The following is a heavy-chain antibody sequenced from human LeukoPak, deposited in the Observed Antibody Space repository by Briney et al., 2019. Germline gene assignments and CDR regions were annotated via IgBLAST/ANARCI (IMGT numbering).Heavy chain of an antibody. D-gene: IGHD4-17*01. CDR1: GGSISSYY. J-gene: IGHJ4*02. Sequence: SETLSLTCTVSGGSISSYYWSWIRQPPGKGLEWIGYIYYSGSTNYNPSLKSRVTISVDTSKNQFSLKLSSVTAADTAVYYCAREGSYGDYDYSGQGTLVTVSS. CDR3: AREGSYGDYDY. CDR2: IYYSGST. V-gene: IGHV4-59*01.